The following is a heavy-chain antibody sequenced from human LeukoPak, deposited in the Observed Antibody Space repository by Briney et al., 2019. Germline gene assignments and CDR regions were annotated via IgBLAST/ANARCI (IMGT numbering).Heavy chain of an antibody. Sequence: SETLSLTCAVSGGSISSSNWWSWVRQPPGKGLEWIGEIYHSGSTNYNPSLKSRVTISVDTSKNQFSLKLSSVTAADTAVYYCARVRGYYGDYGRVGFDYWGQGTLVTVSS. D-gene: IGHD4-17*01. V-gene: IGHV4-4*02. CDR1: GGSISSSNW. J-gene: IGHJ4*02. CDR3: ARVRGYYGDYGRVGFDY. CDR2: IYHSGST.